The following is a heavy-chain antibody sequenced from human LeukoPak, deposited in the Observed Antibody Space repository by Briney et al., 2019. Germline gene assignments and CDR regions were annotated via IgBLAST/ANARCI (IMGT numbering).Heavy chain of an antibody. CDR3: ARQGELAIDY. J-gene: IGHJ4*02. CDR2: IYNTGRT. D-gene: IGHD1-26*01. Sequence: SETLSLTCSVSGGSITNYYWSGMRQSPAKGLEGIGVIYNTGRTNYNPSLQSRVTMSIDTSKNQFSLKLSSVTAADTAVYYCARQGELAIDYWGQGTLVTVSS. CDR1: GGSITNYY. V-gene: IGHV4-59*08.